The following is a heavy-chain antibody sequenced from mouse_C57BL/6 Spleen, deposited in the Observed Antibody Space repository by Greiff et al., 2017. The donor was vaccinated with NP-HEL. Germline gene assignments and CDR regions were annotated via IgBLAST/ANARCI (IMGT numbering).Heavy chain of an antibody. CDR3: ARDRYGSSYDAMDD. D-gene: IGHD1-1*01. Sequence: EVKLQESGGGLVKPGGSLKLSCAASGFTFSSYAMSWVRQTPGKRLEWVATISDGGSYTYYQDNVKGRFTFSRDNAKNNLYLQMSHLKSEDTAMYDGARDRYGSSYDAMDDWGQGTSVTVSS. J-gene: IGHJ4*01. V-gene: IGHV5-4*01. CDR2: ISDGGSYT. CDR1: GFTFSSYA.